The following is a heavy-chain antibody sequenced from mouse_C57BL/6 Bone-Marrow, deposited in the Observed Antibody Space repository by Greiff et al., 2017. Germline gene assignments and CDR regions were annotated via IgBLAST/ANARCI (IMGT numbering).Heavy chain of an antibody. J-gene: IGHJ1*03. V-gene: IGHV1-19*01. Sequence: EVQLQQSGPVLVKPGASVKMSCKASGYTFTDYYMNWVQQSPGKSLEWIGVINPYNGGTSYNQKFKGKATLTVDKSSSTAYMELNSLTSEDSAVYYCAVYYYGSSPYWYFDVWGTGTTVTVSS. CDR3: AVYYYGSSPYWYFDV. CDR2: INPYNGGT. D-gene: IGHD1-1*01. CDR1: GYTFTDYY.